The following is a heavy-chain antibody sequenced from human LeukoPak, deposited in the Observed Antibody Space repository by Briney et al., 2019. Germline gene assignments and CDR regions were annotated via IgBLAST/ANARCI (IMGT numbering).Heavy chain of an antibody. D-gene: IGHD6-19*01. Sequence: GGSLRLSCATSGFTVSSNYMSWVRQAPGKGLEWVSVIYDSGTTYYADSVKGRFLIFRDTSKNTVDLQMNSLRVEDTAVYYSAGRRSSGWYAYWGQGTLVTVSS. V-gene: IGHV3-53*01. CDR2: IYDSGTT. CDR3: AGRRSSGWYAY. J-gene: IGHJ4*02. CDR1: GFTVSSNY.